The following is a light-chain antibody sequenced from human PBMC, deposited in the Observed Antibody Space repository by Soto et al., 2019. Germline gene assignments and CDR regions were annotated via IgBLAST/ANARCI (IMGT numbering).Light chain of an antibody. Sequence: IVMTQSPGTLSLSAGDRATLSCRASQSITTHLACYQQRPGQAPRLLIYHSSTRATGVPTRFSGSGSGTEFTLTISSLQPEDFATYYCQQSYSTPPTFGQGTKVDI. CDR1: QSITTH. CDR3: QQSYSTPPT. V-gene: IGKV3-15*01. CDR2: HSS. J-gene: IGKJ1*01.